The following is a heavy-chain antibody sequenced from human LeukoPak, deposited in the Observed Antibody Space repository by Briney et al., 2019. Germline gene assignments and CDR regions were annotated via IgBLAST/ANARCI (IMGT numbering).Heavy chain of an antibody. Sequence: GESLKISCKGSGYSFTSYWIGWVRQMPGKGLEWMGIIYPGDSDTRYSPSFQGQVTISADKSISTAYLQWSSLKASDTVMYYCARHGDYGGSRNWFDRWGQGTLVTVSS. J-gene: IGHJ5*02. CDR1: GYSFTSYW. D-gene: IGHD4-23*01. CDR2: IYPGDSDT. V-gene: IGHV5-51*01. CDR3: ARHGDYGGSRNWFDR.